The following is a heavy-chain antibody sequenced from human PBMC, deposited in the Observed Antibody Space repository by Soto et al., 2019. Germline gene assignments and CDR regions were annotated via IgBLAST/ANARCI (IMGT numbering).Heavy chain of an antibody. V-gene: IGHV1-2*02. CDR2: INPNSGGT. Sequence: SVKVSCKAPGYTFTGYYMHWVRQAPGQGLEWMGWINPNSGGTNYAQKFQGRVTMTSDTSISTAYMELSRLRSDDTAVYYCARGQGSGDYSTHWYFELWGRGTL. CDR3: ARGQGSGDYSTHWYFEL. D-gene: IGHD4-17*01. CDR1: GYTFTGYY. J-gene: IGHJ2*01.